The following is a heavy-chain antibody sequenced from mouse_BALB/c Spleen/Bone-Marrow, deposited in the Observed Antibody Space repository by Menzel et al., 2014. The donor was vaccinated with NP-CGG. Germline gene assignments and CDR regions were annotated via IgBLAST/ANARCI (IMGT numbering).Heavy chain of an antibody. CDR1: GYTFTDYE. D-gene: IGHD4-1*01. J-gene: IGHJ4*01. CDR3: TRHWDYAMDY. Sequence: LVESGAELVRPGASVTLSCKASGYTFTDYEMHWVKRTPVHGLEWIGAIDPETGGTAYNQKFKGKATLTADKSSSTAYMELRSLTSEDSAVYYCTRHWDYAMDYWGQGTSVTVSS. V-gene: IGHV1-15*01. CDR2: IDPETGGT.